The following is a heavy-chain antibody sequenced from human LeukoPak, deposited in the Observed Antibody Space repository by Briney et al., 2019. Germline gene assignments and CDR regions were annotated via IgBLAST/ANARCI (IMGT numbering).Heavy chain of an antibody. J-gene: IGHJ4*02. D-gene: IGHD6-13*01. CDR1: GLTFSDYA. Sequence: GSLRLSCAASGLTFSDYAMTWVRQAPGKGLEWVANIKEDGSEKYYVDSVRGRFTISRDNAKNSLYLHMNSLRAEDTAVYYCARVHHSSSWGTDDCWGQGTLVTVSS. CDR3: ARVHHSSSWGTDDC. V-gene: IGHV3-7*01. CDR2: IKEDGSEK.